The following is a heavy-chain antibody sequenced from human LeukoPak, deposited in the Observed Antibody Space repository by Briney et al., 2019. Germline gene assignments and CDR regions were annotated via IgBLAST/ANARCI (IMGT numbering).Heavy chain of an antibody. CDR2: FKTNSGQV. Sequence: PGGSLRLSCVASGFTFSDYAMNWVRQAPGKGLEWVSTFKTNSGQVYYAESVRGRFTISRVNSKNTVYLEMSSLRAEDTAVYYCAKGTTFDYWGQGTLVTVSS. J-gene: IGHJ4*02. CDR1: GFTFSDYA. D-gene: IGHD4-11*01. V-gene: IGHV3-23*01. CDR3: AKGTTFDY.